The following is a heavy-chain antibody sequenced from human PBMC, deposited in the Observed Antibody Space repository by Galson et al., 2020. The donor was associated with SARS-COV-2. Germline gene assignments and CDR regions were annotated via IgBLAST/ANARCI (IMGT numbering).Heavy chain of an antibody. Sequence: GESLKISCKGSGYSFTSYWIGWVRQMPGKGLEWMGIIYPGDSDTRYSPSFQGQVTISADKSISTAYLQWSSLKASDTAMYYCARRRAAITIFGVVSNGAFDIWGQGTMVTVSS. J-gene: IGHJ3*02. CDR1: GYSFTSYW. CDR2: IYPGDSDT. D-gene: IGHD3-3*01. V-gene: IGHV5-51*01. CDR3: ARRRAAITIFGVVSNGAFDI.